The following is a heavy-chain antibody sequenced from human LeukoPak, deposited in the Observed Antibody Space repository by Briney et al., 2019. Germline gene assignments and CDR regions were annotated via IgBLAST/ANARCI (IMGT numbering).Heavy chain of an antibody. J-gene: IGHJ4*02. CDR3: AREEVGATAY. D-gene: IGHD1-26*01. CDR1: GFTFSSYS. Sequence: GGSLRLSCAASGFTFSSYSMNWVRQAPGKGLEWVSSISSSSSYIYYADSMKGRFTISRDNAKNSLYLQMNSLRAEDTAVYYCAREEVGATAYWGQGTLVTVSS. V-gene: IGHV3-21*01. CDR2: ISSSSSYI.